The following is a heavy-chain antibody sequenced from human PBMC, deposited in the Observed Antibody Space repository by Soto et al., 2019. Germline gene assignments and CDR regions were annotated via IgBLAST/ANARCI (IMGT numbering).Heavy chain of an antibody. J-gene: IGHJ4*02. CDR1: GFSFENFT. CDR3: AKHLGIHNAGGLDY. D-gene: IGHD1-20*01. V-gene: IGHV3-23*01. CDR2: ISTLGVIT. Sequence: PGGSLRLSCTGSGFSFENFTMNWVRQAPGRGLEWVSAISTLGVITLYADSVKGRFTISRDDHTNTLYLEMNSLTAEDTALYYCAKHLGIHNAGGLDYWGQGTLVTVSS.